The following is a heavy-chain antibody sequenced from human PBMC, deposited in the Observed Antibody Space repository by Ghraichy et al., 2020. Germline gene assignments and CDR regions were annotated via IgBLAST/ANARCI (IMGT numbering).Heavy chain of an antibody. CDR2: IYYSGST. CDR1: GGSISSYY. CDR3: ARHSVAGLLVFDY. Sequence: SETLSLTCTVSGGSISSYYWSWIRQPPGKGLEWIGYIYYSGSTNYNPSLKSRVTISVDTSKNQFSLKLSSVTAADTAVYYCARHSVAGLLVFDYWGQGTLVTVSS. V-gene: IGHV4-59*08. D-gene: IGHD6-19*01. J-gene: IGHJ4*02.